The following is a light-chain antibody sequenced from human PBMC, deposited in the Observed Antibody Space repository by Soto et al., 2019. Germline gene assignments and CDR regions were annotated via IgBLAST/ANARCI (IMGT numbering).Light chain of an antibody. CDR2: ANS. V-gene: IGLV1-40*01. CDR1: SSNIGAGYD. J-gene: IGLJ1*01. CDR3: QSYDSSLSGYV. Sequence: QSALTQPPSVSGAPGQRVTISCTGSSSNIGAGYDVHWYQQLPGTAPKLLIYANSNRPSGVPGRCSASTSGTSASLAITGLQADDEADYYCQSYDSSLSGYVFGPGTKVTVL.